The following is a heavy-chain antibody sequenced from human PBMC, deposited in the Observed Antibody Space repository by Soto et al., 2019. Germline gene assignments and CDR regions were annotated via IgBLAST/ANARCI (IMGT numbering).Heavy chain of an antibody. CDR2: IYYSGST. D-gene: IGHD2-2*01. V-gene: IGHV4-39*01. CDR3: ARHSAEDIVVVPAVPFDY. Sequence: QLQLQESGPGLVKPSETLSLTCTVSGGSISSSSYYWGWIRQPPGKGLEWIGSIYYSGSTYYNPSLKSRVPISVDTSKNQFSLKLSSVTAADTAVYYCARHSAEDIVVVPAVPFDYWGQGTLVTVSS. CDR1: GGSISSSSYY. J-gene: IGHJ4*02.